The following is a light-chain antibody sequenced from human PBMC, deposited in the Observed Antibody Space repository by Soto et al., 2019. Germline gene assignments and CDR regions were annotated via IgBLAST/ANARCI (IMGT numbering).Light chain of an antibody. V-gene: IGKV3-20*01. J-gene: IGKJ2*01. Sequence: EIVLTQSPGPLSLSPGERATLSCRASQSVSSSYLAWYQQKPGQGPRLLIYGATRRATGIPDRFSGSGSVTDFTLTISRLEPEDFAVYYCEQYGSSPPYTFGQGTKLEIK. CDR3: EQYGSSPPYT. CDR1: QSVSSSY. CDR2: GAT.